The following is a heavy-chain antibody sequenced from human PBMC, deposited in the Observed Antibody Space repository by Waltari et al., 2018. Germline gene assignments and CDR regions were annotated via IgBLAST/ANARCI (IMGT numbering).Heavy chain of an antibody. D-gene: IGHD6-13*01. V-gene: IGHV3-7*01. CDR2: IKQDGSEK. CDR3: ARDDAAAAGTVDY. Sequence: EVQLVESGGGLVQPGGSLRLSCAASGFTFSSYWMSWVRQAPGKGLEWVVNIKQDGSEKYYVDSVKGRFTISRDNAKNSLYLQMNSLRAEDTAVYYCARDDAAAAGTVDYWGQGTLVTVSS. CDR1: GFTFSSYW. J-gene: IGHJ4*02.